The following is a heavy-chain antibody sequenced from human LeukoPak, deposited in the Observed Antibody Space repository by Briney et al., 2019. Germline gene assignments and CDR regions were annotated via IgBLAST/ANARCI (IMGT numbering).Heavy chain of an antibody. Sequence: GASVKVSCKASGGTFSYYSISWVRQAPGQGLEWMGGIIPIFGTANYAQKFQGRVTITADESTSTAYMELSSLRSDDTAVYYCAKVKGWWPPTSADYWGQGTLVTVSS. CDR3: AKVKGWWPPTSADY. CDR1: GGTFSYYS. V-gene: IGHV1-69*13. CDR2: IIPIFGTA. D-gene: IGHD2-15*01. J-gene: IGHJ4*02.